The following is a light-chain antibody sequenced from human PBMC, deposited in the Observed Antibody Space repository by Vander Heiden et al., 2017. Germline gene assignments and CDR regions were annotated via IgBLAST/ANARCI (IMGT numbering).Light chain of an antibody. CDR2: AAS. J-gene: IGKJ2*01. CDR1: QSISSY. Sequence: DIQMTQSLSSLSASVGDRVTITCRASQSISSYLNWYQQKPGKAPKLLIYAASSLQSGVPSRFSGSGSGTDFTLTISSLQPEDFATYYCQQSDSTPHTFGQGTKLEIK. V-gene: IGKV1-39*01. CDR3: QQSDSTPHT.